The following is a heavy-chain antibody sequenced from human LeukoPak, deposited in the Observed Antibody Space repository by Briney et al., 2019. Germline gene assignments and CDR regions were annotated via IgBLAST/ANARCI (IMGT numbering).Heavy chain of an antibody. CDR2: IYYSGST. D-gene: IGHD3-22*01. V-gene: IGHV4-59*01. Sequence: SETLSLTCTVSSGSISSYYWSWIRQPPGKGLEWIGYIYYSGSTNYNPSLKSRVTISVGTSKNQFSLKLSSVTAADTAVYYCARGGYDSSGYYFSLLYDYWGQGTLVTVSS. CDR1: SGSISSYY. J-gene: IGHJ4*02. CDR3: ARGGYDSSGYYFSLLYDY.